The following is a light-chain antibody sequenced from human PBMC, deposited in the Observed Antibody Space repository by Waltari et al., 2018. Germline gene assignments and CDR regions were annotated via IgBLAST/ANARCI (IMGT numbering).Light chain of an antibody. CDR2: VNSDGSH. CDR3: QTGGHGTWV. J-gene: IGLJ3*02. V-gene: IGLV4-69*02. Sequence: QLVLTQSPSASASLGASVKLTCTLSSWHSSNTVAWHQQQPEKGPRFLMKVNSDGSHSKGDEIPDRFSGSSSGAERYLTISTVQSEDEAVYYCQTGGHGTWVFGGGTKLTVL. CDR1: SWHSSNT.